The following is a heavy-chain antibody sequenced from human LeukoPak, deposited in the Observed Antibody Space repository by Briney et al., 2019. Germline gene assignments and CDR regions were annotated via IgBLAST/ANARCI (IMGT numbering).Heavy chain of an antibody. J-gene: IGHJ5*02. CDR1: GYTFTGYY. CDR2: INPNSGCT. D-gene: IGHD3-10*01. V-gene: IGHV1-2*02. CDR3: ARALPLGRRVGETPNWFDP. Sequence: GASVKVTCKASGYTFTGYYMHWVRQPPGQGLEWMGWINPNSGCTNYAQKFQGRVTMTRDTSIRTAYMELSRLRSDDTAVYYCARALPLGRRVGETPNWFDPWGQGTLVTVSS.